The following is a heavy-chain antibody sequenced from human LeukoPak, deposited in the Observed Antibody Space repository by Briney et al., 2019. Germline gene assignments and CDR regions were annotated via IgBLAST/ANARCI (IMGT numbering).Heavy chain of an antibody. V-gene: IGHV3-23*01. CDR3: AKGGPLKSRSSSWTRFDY. CDR2: ISGGGDTT. D-gene: IGHD6-13*01. Sequence: GGTLRLSCAAPGFTFSSYGMTWVRQAPGKGLEWVSTISGGGDTTYYADSVRGRFTISRDNSKNTLYLQMNSLRAEDAAVYYCAKGGPLKSRSSSWTRFDYWGQGTLVTVSS. CDR1: GFTFSSYG. J-gene: IGHJ4*01.